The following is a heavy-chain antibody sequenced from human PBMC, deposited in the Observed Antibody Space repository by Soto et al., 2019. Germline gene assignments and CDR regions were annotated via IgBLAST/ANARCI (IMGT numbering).Heavy chain of an antibody. D-gene: IGHD1-7*01. CDR1: GYSXTTYD. CDR2: INPNNGNT. V-gene: IGHV1-8*01. J-gene: IGHJ5*02. Sequence: RXSXKVSFKASGYSXTTYDIDLVRQATGQGLEWMGWINPNNGNTGYAQKLQGRFTLTSTTSISTAYMELSSLRSDDTAVYYCARTSSGTREGFDPWGQGTLGTVS. CDR3: ARTSSGTREGFDP.